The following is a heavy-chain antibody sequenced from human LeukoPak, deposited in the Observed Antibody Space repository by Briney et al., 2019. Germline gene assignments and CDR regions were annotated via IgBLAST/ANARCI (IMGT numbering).Heavy chain of an antibody. CDR2: INHSGST. V-gene: IGHV4-34*01. CDR3: ARHISGYPFDS. D-gene: IGHD3-22*01. J-gene: IGHJ4*02. Sequence: TPSETLSLTCAVYGVSFSGYYWSWIRQPPGEGLEWIGEINHSGSTNYNLSLKSRVTISVDTSKNQFSLKLSSVTAADTAVYYCARHISGYPFDSWGQGTLVTVSS. CDR1: GVSFSGYY.